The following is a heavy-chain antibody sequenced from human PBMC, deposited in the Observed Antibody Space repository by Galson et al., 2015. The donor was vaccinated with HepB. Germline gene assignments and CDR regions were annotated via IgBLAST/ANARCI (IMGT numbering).Heavy chain of an antibody. Sequence: SLRLSCAASGFTFSSYSMNWVRQAPGKGLEWVSSISGSGGYIYDADSLKGRFTISRDNARNSLYLQMNSLRAEDTAVYYCASHSSGSYSSGFDYWGQGTLVTVSS. D-gene: IGHD1-26*01. V-gene: IGHV3-21*01. CDR2: ISGSGGYI. CDR1: GFTFSSYS. J-gene: IGHJ4*02. CDR3: ASHSSGSYSSGFDY.